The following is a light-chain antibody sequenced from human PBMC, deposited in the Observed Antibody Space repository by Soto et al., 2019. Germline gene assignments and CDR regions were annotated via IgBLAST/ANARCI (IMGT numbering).Light chain of an antibody. CDR3: QRYNTYVT. Sequence: IQLTQSPSSLSASVGDRVTVTCRASQDISTWLAWYQQKPGKAPNLLIYKASTLESGVPSRFSGSGSETEFTLTISSLQPDDSATYYCQRYNTYVTFGGGTKVHI. V-gene: IGKV1-5*03. J-gene: IGKJ4*01. CDR2: KAS. CDR1: QDISTW.